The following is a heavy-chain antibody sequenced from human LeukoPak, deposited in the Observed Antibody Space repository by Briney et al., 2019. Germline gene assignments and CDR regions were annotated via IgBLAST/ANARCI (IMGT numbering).Heavy chain of an antibody. CDR2: IYYSGST. D-gene: IGHD3-10*01. CDR1: GGSISSGSYY. Sequence: SETLSLTCTVSGGSISSGSYYWGWIRQPPGKGLEWIGNIYYSGSTSCNPSLKSRVTISVDTSKNQFSLKLSSVTAADTVVYYCARRHFGSALRDYWGQGTLVTVSS. V-gene: IGHV4-39*01. CDR3: ARRHFGSALRDY. J-gene: IGHJ4*02.